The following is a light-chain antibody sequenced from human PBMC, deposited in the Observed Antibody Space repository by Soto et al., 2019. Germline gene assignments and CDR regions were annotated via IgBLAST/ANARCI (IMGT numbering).Light chain of an antibody. CDR3: QQYNNWPWT. V-gene: IGKV3-15*01. CDR1: QSVSSN. J-gene: IGKJ1*01. CDR2: GAS. Sequence: EIVMTQSPATLSVSPGERATLSCRASQSVSSNLAWYQQKPGQAPRLLIYGASTRATGIPARFSGSASGTEFTLTISSLQSEDFPVYYFQQYNNWPWTFGQGTKVQLQ.